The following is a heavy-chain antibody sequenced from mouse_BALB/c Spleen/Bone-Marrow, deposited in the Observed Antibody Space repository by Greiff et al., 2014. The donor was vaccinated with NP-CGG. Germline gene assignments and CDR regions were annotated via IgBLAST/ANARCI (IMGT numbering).Heavy chain of an antibody. CDR3: ARDGIDY. Sequence: VQLQQSGAELVRPGSSVKISCKASGYTFSSYWMNWVKQRPGQGLEWIGRIYPGDGDTNYNGKFKGKATLTADKSSSTAYMQLSSLTSEDSAVYFCARDGIDYWGQGTTLTVSS. CDR2: IYPGDGDT. V-gene: IGHV1-80*01. J-gene: IGHJ2*01. CDR1: GYTFSSYW. D-gene: IGHD1-2*01.